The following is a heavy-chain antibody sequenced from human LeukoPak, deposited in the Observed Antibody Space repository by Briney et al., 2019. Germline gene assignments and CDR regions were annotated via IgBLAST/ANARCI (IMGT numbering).Heavy chain of an antibody. CDR2: INPSGGST. J-gene: IGHJ5*02. Sequence: ASVKVSCKASGYTFTSYYMHWVRQAPGQGLEWMGIINPSGGSTSYAQKFQGRVTMTRDMSTSTVYMELSSLRSEDTAVYYCARGPLDYGDYGGWFDPWGQGTLVTVSS. D-gene: IGHD4-17*01. V-gene: IGHV1-46*01. CDR1: GYTFTSYY. CDR3: ARGPLDYGDYGGWFDP.